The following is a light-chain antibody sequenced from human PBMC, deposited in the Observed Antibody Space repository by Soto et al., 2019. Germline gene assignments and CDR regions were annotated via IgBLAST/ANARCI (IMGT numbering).Light chain of an antibody. V-gene: IGKV3-20*01. CDR1: QSVSSNY. J-gene: IGKJ5*01. CDR2: GAS. Sequence: EIVLTQSPGTLSLSPGERATLSCRASQSVSSNYLAWYKQKPGQAPRLLMYGASSRATGIPDRFSGSGSGTEFTLTISRLEPEDFEVYYCQQYGSSPITFGQGTRLEIK. CDR3: QQYGSSPIT.